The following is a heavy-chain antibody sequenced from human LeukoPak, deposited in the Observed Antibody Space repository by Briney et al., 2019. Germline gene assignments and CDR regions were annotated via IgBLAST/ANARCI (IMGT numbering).Heavy chain of an antibody. CDR2: IYYSGST. J-gene: IGHJ4*02. Sequence: SETLSLTCTVSGGSISSYYWSWIRQPPGKGLEWIGYIYYSGSTNYNPSLKSRVTISVDTSKNQFSLKLSSVTAADTAVYYCAGAGSSGWVDYWGQGTLVTVSS. V-gene: IGHV4-59*12. D-gene: IGHD3-22*01. CDR1: GGSISSYY. CDR3: AGAGSSGWVDY.